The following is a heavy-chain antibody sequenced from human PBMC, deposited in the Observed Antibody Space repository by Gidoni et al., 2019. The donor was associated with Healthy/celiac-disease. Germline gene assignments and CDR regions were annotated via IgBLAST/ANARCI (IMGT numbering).Heavy chain of an antibody. Sequence: EVQLLESGGGLVQPGGSLRLSCAASGFTFSSYSMSWVRQAPGKGLEWVSAISGVGGSTYYADAVKGRFTSSRDNSKNTLYLQMNSLRAEDTAVYYCAKVEGYCSGGSCYRFHFDYWGQGTLVTVSS. V-gene: IGHV3-23*01. CDR2: ISGVGGST. D-gene: IGHD2-15*01. CDR3: AKVEGYCSGGSCYRFHFDY. CDR1: GFTFSSYS. J-gene: IGHJ4*02.